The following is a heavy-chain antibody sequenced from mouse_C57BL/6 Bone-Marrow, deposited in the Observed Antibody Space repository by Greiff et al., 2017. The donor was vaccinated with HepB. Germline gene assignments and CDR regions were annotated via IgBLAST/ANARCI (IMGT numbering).Heavy chain of an antibody. J-gene: IGHJ4*01. CDR1: GYTFTSYW. V-gene: IGHV1-55*01. CDR2: IYPGSGST. D-gene: IGHD1-1*01. CDR3: ARCTTTPYYAMDY. Sequence: QVQLQQPGAELVKPGASVKMSCKASGYTFTSYWITWVKQRPGQGLEWIGDIYPGSGSTNYNEKFKSKATLTVDKSSSTAYMQLSSLTSEDSAVYYCARCTTTPYYAMDYWGQGTSVTVSS.